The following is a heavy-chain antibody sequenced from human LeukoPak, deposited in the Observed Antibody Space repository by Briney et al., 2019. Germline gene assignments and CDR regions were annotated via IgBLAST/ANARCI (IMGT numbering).Heavy chain of an antibody. V-gene: IGHV4-39*07. CDR1: GGSISSSSYY. Sequence: TSETLSLTCTVSGGSISSSSYYWGWIRQPPGKGLEWIGSIYYSGSTYYNPSLKSRVTISVDTSKNQFSLKLSSVTAADTAVYYCARDLAMTTVTTLWYFDLWGRGTLVTVSS. J-gene: IGHJ2*01. CDR3: ARDLAMTTVTTLWYFDL. CDR2: IYYSGST. D-gene: IGHD4-17*01.